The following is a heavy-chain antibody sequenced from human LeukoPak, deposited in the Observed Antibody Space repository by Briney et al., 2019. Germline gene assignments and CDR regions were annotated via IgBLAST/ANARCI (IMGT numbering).Heavy chain of an antibody. D-gene: IGHD1-26*01. J-gene: IGHJ6*03. CDR1: GFTFDDYA. Sequence: GRSLRLSCAASGFTFDDYAMHWVRQAPGKGLEWVSGISRNSGSIGYADSVKGRFTISRDNAKNSLYLQMNSLRAEDMALYYCAKDIGSGSGSYPNYYYYYMDVWGKGTTVTVSS. V-gene: IGHV3-9*03. CDR2: ISRNSGSI. CDR3: AKDIGSGSGSYPNYYYYYMDV.